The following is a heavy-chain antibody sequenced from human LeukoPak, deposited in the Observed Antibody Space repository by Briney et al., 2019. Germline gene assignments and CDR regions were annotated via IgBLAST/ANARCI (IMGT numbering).Heavy chain of an antibody. CDR1: RGTFSSYA. CDR3: AREVGSTLKYYFDY. D-gene: IGHD1-26*01. Sequence: SVKVSCKASRGTFSSYAISWVRQAPGQGLEWMGRIIPIFGTANYAQKFQGRVTITTDESTSTAYMELSSLRSEDTAVYYCAREVGSTLKYYFDYWGQGTLVTVSS. J-gene: IGHJ4*02. V-gene: IGHV1-69*05. CDR2: IIPIFGTA.